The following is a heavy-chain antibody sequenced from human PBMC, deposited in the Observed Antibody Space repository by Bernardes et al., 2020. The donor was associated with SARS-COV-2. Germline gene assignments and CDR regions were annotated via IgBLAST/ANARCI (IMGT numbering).Heavy chain of an antibody. CDR2: ISAYNGNT. D-gene: IGHD3-3*01. CDR3: ARDRGFLEWLPQAFHY. CDR1: GYTFTNYG. J-gene: IGHJ4*02. Sequence: ASVKVSCKASGYTFTNYGFSWVRQAPGQGPEWMGWISAYNGNTNYAQKLQGRVTMTTDTSTSTAHMELRSLRSDDTAVYYCARDRGFLEWLPQAFHYWGQGTLVTVSS. V-gene: IGHV1-18*01.